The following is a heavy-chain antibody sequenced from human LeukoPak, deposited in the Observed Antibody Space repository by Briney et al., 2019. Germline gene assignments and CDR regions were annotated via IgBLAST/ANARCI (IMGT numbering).Heavy chain of an antibody. CDR2: IYHSGST. Sequence: PSETLSLTCTVSGYSISSVYYWGWIRQSPGKGLEWIGSIYHSGSTYYNPSLKSRVTISVDTSKNQFSLKLSSVTAADTAVYYCARNWNYPMGAFDIWGQGTMVTVSS. CDR3: ARNWNYPMGAFDI. J-gene: IGHJ3*02. V-gene: IGHV4-38-2*02. CDR1: GYSISSVYY. D-gene: IGHD1-7*01.